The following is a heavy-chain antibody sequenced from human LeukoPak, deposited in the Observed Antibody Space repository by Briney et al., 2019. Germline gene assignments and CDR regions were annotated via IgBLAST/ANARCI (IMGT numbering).Heavy chain of an antibody. J-gene: IGHJ6*03. Sequence: GESLKISCKASGYVFIRHWIGWVRQVPGIGLQWMGVIHPEDSYSRYNAAFQGQATLSVDESTSTAYLQLSSLKASDTAIYYCARQNHYYYYMDVWGRGTTVTVSS. CDR1: GYVFIRHW. CDR2: IHPEDSYS. V-gene: IGHV5-51*01. CDR3: ARQNHYYYYMDV.